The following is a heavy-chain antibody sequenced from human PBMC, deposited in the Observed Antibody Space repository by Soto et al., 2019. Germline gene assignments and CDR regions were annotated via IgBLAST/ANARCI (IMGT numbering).Heavy chain of an antibody. Sequence: EPSLRVSYAASGVMFRESGMIWFRQAPGKGLEWVSSISSTGALMYYADSVKGRFTISRDDADNSLYLQMNSLRVEDTAVYYCARDRLARGIPVAGRIDYWGQGA. V-gene: IGHV3-21*01. J-gene: IGHJ4*02. CDR3: ARDRLARGIPVAGRIDY. CDR2: ISSTGALM. D-gene: IGHD6-19*01. CDR1: GVMFRESG.